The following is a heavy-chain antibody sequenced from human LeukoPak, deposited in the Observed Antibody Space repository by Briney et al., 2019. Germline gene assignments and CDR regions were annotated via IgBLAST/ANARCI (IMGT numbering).Heavy chain of an antibody. V-gene: IGHV4-61*02. CDR3: ARYRGASGYHFDY. CDR1: GGSISSGSYY. Sequence: SETLSLTCTVSGGSISSGSYYWSWIRQPAGKGLDWIGRTYTSGSTNYNPSLKSRVTISVDTSKNQFSLKLSSVTAADTAMYYCARYRGASGYHFDYWGQGTLVTVSS. CDR2: TYTSGST. D-gene: IGHD5-12*01. J-gene: IGHJ4*02.